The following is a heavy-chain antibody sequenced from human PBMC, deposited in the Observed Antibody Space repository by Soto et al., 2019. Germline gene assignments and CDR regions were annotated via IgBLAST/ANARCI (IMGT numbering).Heavy chain of an antibody. CDR1: GFTFSNYW. V-gene: IGHV3-74*01. J-gene: IGHJ4*02. D-gene: IGHD3-3*01. CDR3: ARVLRFLEWLIQ. Sequence: PGGSLRLSCAASGFTFSNYWMHWVRQAPGKGLVWVARINSDGSSTSYTDSVKGRFTISRDNAKKTVYLQMNSLRDEDAAVYYCARVLRFLEWLIQWGKGTPVTVSS. CDR2: INSDGSST.